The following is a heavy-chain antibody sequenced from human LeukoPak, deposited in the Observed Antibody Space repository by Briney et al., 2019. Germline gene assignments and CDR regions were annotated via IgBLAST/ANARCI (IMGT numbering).Heavy chain of an antibody. Sequence: GGSLRLSCAASAFTFGNYWMHWVRQAPGRGLVWVSRINSDGSSTTYAGSVKGRFTISRDNAKNTLYLQMNSLRAEDTAVYYCARGGFALNVPVVGLNWFDPWGQGTLVTVSS. CDR3: ARGGFALNVPVVGLNWFDP. V-gene: IGHV3-74*03. J-gene: IGHJ5*02. D-gene: IGHD2-2*01. CDR1: AFTFGNYW. CDR2: INSDGSST.